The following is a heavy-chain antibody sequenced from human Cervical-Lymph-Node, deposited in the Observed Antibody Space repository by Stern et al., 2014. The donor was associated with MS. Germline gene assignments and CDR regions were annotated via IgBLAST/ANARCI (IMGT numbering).Heavy chain of an antibody. J-gene: IGHJ5*02. D-gene: IGHD2-21*02. CDR2: IIPILGIA. Sequence: QMQLVQSGAEVKKPGSSVKVSCKASGGTFSSYTISWVRQAPGQGLEWMGRIIPILGIANYAQKFQGRFTITADKSTSTAYMELSSLRSEDTAVYYCASFVVVTAAFDPWGQGTLVTVSS. V-gene: IGHV1-69*09. CDR3: ASFVVVTAAFDP. CDR1: GGTFSSYT.